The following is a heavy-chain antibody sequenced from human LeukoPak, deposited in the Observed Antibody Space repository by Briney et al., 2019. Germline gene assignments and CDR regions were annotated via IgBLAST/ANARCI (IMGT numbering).Heavy chain of an antibody. J-gene: IGHJ4*02. V-gene: IGHV1-18*01. D-gene: IGHD5-12*01. CDR3: ARVGYSGYDFAWDY. CDR2: ISAYNGNT. Sequence: AASVTVSCKASGYTFTSYGISWVRQAPGQGLEWMGWISAYNGNTNYAQKLQGRVTMTTDTSTSTAYMELRSLRSDDTAVYYCARVGYSGYDFAWDYWGQGTLVTVSS. CDR1: GYTFTSYG.